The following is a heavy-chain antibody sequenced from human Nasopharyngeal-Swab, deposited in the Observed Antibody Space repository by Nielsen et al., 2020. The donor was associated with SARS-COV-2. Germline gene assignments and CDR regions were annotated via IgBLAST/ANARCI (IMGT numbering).Heavy chain of an antibody. Sequence: SETLSLTCTVSGGSISSYYWSWIRQPPGKGLEWIGYIYYSGSTNYNPSLKSRVTISVDTSKNQFSLKLSSVTAADTAVYYCASANYYYDSSGYYENWGQGTLVTVSS. J-gene: IGHJ4*02. V-gene: IGHV4-59*01. D-gene: IGHD3-22*01. CDR2: IYYSGST. CDR3: ASANYYYDSSGYYEN. CDR1: GGSISSYY.